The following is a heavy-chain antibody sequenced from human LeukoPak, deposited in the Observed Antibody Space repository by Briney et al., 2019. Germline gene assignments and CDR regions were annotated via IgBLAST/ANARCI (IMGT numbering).Heavy chain of an antibody. V-gene: IGHV3-30*02. Sequence: GGSLRLSSAASGFTFSSYGMHWVRQAPGKGLEWVAFIRYDGSDKYYADSVNGRFTISRDNSKNTLYLEMNSLRAEDTAVYYCAKDDLGTAFYFDHWGQGTLVTVSS. CDR3: AKDDLGTAFYFDH. CDR1: GFTFSSYG. J-gene: IGHJ4*02. CDR2: IRYDGSDK. D-gene: IGHD5-18*01.